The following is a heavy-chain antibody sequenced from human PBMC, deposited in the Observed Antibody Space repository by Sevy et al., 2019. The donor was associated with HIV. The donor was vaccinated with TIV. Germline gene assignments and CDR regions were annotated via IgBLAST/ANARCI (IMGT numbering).Heavy chain of an antibody. CDR1: GFTFSSYS. CDR2: ISSSSSSTI. V-gene: IGHV3-48*02. CDR3: ATLYYGSGRKGDG. D-gene: IGHD3-10*01. J-gene: IGHJ4*02. Sequence: GGSLRLSCAASGFTFSSYSMNWVRQAPGKGLEWVSYISSSSSSTIYYADSVKGRFTISRDNAKNSLYLQMNSLRDEDTAVYYCATLYYGSGRKGDGWGQGTLVTVSS.